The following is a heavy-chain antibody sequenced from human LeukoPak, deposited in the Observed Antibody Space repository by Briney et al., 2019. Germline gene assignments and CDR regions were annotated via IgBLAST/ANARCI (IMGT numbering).Heavy chain of an antibody. D-gene: IGHD1-26*01. CDR3: AKDPSGSYYDWYYFDY. Sequence: GGSLRLSRAASGFTFSSYAMSWVRQAPGKGLEWVSGISGSGGSTYYADSVKGRFTISRDNSKNTLYLQMNSLRAENTAVYYCAKDPSGSYYDWYYFDYWGQGTLVTVSS. V-gene: IGHV3-23*01. J-gene: IGHJ4*02. CDR2: ISGSGGST. CDR1: GFTFSSYA.